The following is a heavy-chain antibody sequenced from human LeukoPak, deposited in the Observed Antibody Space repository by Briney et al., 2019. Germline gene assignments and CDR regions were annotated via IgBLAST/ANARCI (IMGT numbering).Heavy chain of an antibody. D-gene: IGHD2-2*01. CDR2: ISGSDTYI. CDR1: GFTFSSYS. J-gene: IGHJ3*01. Sequence: GGSLRLSCAASGFTFSSYSINWVRQAPGKGLEWVSSISGSDTYIHYADSVKGRFTISRDNAKNSLYLQMNRLRVGDTAVYYCIRQLPYPNDAFDVWGHGTMVTVSS. CDR3: IRQLPYPNDAFDV. V-gene: IGHV3-21*01.